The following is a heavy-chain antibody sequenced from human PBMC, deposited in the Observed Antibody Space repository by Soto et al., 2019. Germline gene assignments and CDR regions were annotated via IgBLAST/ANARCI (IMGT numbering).Heavy chain of an antibody. CDR1: GGSISSGGYY. CDR2: IYYSGST. J-gene: IGHJ4*02. V-gene: IGHV4-31*03. Sequence: QVQLQESGPGLVKPSQTLSLTCTVSGGSISSGGYYWSWIRQHPGKGLEWIGYIYYSGSTHYNPSLKSRVTISVDTSKNQFSLKRSSVTAADTAVYYCARSERVPGADIVLVPAAMQGFDYWGQGTLVTVSS. D-gene: IGHD2-2*01. CDR3: ARSERVPGADIVLVPAAMQGFDY.